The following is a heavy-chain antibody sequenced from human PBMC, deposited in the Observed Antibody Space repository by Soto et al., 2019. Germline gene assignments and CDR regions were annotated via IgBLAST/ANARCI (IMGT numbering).Heavy chain of an antibody. J-gene: IGHJ4*02. D-gene: IGHD3-10*01. CDR1: GGSISSSSYY. Sequence: SETLSLTCTVSGGSISSSSYYWGWIRQPPGKGLEWIGSIYYSGSTYYNPSLKSRVTISVDTSKNQFSQKLSSVTAADTAVYYCASLPLWFGELSLNSWGQGTLVT. CDR2: IYYSGST. V-gene: IGHV4-39*01. CDR3: ASLPLWFGELSLNS.